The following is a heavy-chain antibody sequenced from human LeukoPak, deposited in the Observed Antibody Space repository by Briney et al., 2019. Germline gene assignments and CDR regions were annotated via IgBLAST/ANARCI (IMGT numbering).Heavy chain of an antibody. J-gene: IGHJ3*02. CDR2: ISWNSGSI. D-gene: IGHD2-21*02. CDR1: GFTFDDYA. Sequence: QTGGSLRLSCAASGFTFDDYAMHWVRQAPGKGLEWVSGISWNSGSIGYADSVKGRFTISRDNAKNSLYLQMNSLRAEGTALYYCAKMLAYCGGDCYPLLGAFDIWGQGTMVTVSS. CDR3: AKMLAYCGGDCYPLLGAFDI. V-gene: IGHV3-9*01.